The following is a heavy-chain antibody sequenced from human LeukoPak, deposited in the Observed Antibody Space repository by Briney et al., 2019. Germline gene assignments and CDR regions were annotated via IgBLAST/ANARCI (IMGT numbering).Heavy chain of an antibody. V-gene: IGHV4-4*02. CDR1: GGSISNSNW. Sequence: SGTLSLTCAASGGSISNSNWWNWVRQPPGKGLEWIGEIYHSGSTNYNPSLRSRVTISVDRSKNQFALKLTSVTAADTAVYYCARGQGSYGDYWGQGTLVIVSS. D-gene: IGHD5-18*01. J-gene: IGHJ4*02. CDR3: ARGQGSYGDY. CDR2: IYHSGST.